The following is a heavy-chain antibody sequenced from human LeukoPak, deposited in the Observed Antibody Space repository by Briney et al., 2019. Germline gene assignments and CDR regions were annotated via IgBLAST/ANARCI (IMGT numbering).Heavy chain of an antibody. D-gene: IGHD3-9*01. Sequence: PGGPLRLSCAASGFTFDDYAMHWVRQAPGKGLEWVSGISWNSGSISYADSVKGRFTISRDNAKNSLYLQMNSLRAEDTAVYYCARDSYYDILTGYFTYGMDVWGQGTTVTVSS. V-gene: IGHV3-9*01. CDR3: ARDSYYDILTGYFTYGMDV. J-gene: IGHJ6*02. CDR2: ISWNSGSI. CDR1: GFTFDDYA.